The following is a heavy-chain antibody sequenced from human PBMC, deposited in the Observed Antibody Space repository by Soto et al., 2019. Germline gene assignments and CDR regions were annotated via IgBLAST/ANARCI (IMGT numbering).Heavy chain of an antibody. V-gene: IGHV3-53*01. J-gene: IGHJ6*02. CDR2: IYSGGST. D-gene: IGHD3-10*01. CDR3: ARVGTMVRGVILRDYYGMDV. CDR1: GFTVSSNY. Sequence: GGSLRLSCAASGFTVSSNYMSWVRQAPGKGLEWVSVIYSGGSTYYADSVKGRFTISRDNSKNTLYLQMNSLRAEDTAVYYCARVGTMVRGVILRDYYGMDVWGQGTTVTVSS.